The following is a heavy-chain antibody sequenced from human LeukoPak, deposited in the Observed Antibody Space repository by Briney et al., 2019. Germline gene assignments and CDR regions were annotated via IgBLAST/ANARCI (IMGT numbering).Heavy chain of an antibody. D-gene: IGHD5-24*01. CDR3: ARGAGYNYPYYFDY. V-gene: IGHV3-53*01. Sequence: GGSLRLSCAASGFAVSSNYMNWVRQAPGKGLEWVSVIYGGGNIYYADSVKGRFTISRDNSKNTLYLQMNSLRAEDTAVYYCARGAGYNYPYYFDYWGQGTLVTVSS. CDR2: IYGGGNI. CDR1: GFAVSSNY. J-gene: IGHJ4*02.